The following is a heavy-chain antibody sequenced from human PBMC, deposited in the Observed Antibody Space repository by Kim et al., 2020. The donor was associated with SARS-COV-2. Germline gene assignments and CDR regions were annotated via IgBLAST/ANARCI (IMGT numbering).Heavy chain of an antibody. CDR2: GT. J-gene: IGHJ3*02. CDR3: ARDRNDAFDI. Sequence: GTNYAQKFKGWVTMTRDTSISTAYMELSRLRSDDTAVYYCARDRNDAFDIWGQGTMVTVSS. V-gene: IGHV1-2*04.